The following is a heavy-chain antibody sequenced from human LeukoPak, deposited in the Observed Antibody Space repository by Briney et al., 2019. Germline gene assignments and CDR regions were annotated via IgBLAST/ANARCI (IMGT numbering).Heavy chain of an antibody. CDR3: ARHLRRSPSFWGSYRYTAGFDI. J-gene: IGHJ3*02. CDR1: GYSISSGYY. V-gene: IGHV4-38-2*02. CDR2: IYHSGST. Sequence: SETLSLTCTVSGYSISSGYYWGWIRQPPGKGLEWIGSIYHSGSTYYNPSLKSRVTISVDTSKNQFSLKLSSVTAADTAVYYCARHLRRSPSFWGSYRYTAGFDIWGQGTMVTVSS. D-gene: IGHD3-16*02.